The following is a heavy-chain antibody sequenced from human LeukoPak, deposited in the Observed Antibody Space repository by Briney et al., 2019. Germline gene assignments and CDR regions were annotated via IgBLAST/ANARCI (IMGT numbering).Heavy chain of an antibody. CDR1: GYIFTGYY. CDR2: INPNSGGT. CDR3: AREHYCGSGSLPWFDP. J-gene: IGHJ5*02. V-gene: IGHV1-2*04. Sequence: SVKVSCKASGYIFTGYYMHWVRQAPGQGLEWMGWINPNSGGTNYAQKFQGWVTMTRDTSISTAYMELSRLRSDDTAVYYCAREHYCGSGSLPWFDPWGQGTLVTVSS. D-gene: IGHD3-10*01.